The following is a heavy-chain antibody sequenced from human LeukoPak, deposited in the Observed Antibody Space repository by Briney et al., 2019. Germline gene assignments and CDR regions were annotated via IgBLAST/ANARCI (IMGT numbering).Heavy chain of an antibody. CDR3: ARDLQVAVGYFDY. Sequence: PSETLSLTCTVSGGSISSGGYYWSWIRQHPGKGLEWIGYIYYSGSTYYNPSLKSRVTISVDTSKNQFSLKLSSVTAADTAVYYCARDLQVAVGYFDYWGQGTLVTVSS. V-gene: IGHV4-31*03. D-gene: IGHD3-10*01. CDR2: IYYSGST. CDR1: GGSISSGGYY. J-gene: IGHJ4*02.